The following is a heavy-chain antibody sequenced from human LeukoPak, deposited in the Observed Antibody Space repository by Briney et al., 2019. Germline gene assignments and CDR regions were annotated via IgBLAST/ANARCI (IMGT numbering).Heavy chain of an antibody. CDR3: ARGLRQSLTVNNWFDP. D-gene: IGHD4-17*01. Sequence: ASETLSLTCTVSGGSISSGGYYWSWIRQHPGKGLEWIGYIYYSGSTYYNPSLKSRVTISVDTSKNQFSLKLSSVTAADTAVYYCARGLRQSLTVNNWFDPWGQGTLVTVSS. V-gene: IGHV4-31*03. CDR1: GGSISSGGYY. J-gene: IGHJ5*02. CDR2: IYYSGST.